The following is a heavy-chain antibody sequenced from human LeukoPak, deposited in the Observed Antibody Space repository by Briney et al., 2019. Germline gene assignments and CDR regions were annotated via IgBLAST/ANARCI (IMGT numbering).Heavy chain of an antibody. D-gene: IGHD6-13*01. V-gene: IGHV1-69*13. CDR1: GGTFSSYA. J-gene: IGHJ4*02. Sequence: ASVKVSCKASGGTFSSYAISWVRQAPGQGLEWMGGIIPIFGTANYAQKFQGRVTITADESTSTAYMEPSSLRSEDTAVYYCARGGPGSSSSPFDYWGQGTLVTVSS. CDR3: ARGGPGSSSSPFDY. CDR2: IIPIFGTA.